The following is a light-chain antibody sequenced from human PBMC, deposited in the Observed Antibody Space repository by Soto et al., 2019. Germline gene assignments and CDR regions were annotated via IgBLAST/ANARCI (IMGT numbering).Light chain of an antibody. V-gene: IGLV2-11*01. CDR3: CSYAGSYTWV. J-gene: IGLJ3*02. CDR1: SSDVGGYNY. CDR2: DVT. Sequence: QSALTQPRSVSGSPGQSVTISCTGTSSDVGGYNYVSWYQQYPGEAPKLMIYDVTKRPSGVPDRFSGSKSGNTASLTISGLQAEDEADYYCCSYAGSYTWVFGGGTKVTVL.